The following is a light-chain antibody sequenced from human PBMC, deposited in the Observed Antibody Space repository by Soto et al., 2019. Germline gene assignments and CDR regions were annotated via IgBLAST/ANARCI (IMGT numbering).Light chain of an antibody. J-gene: IGLJ1*01. V-gene: IGLV2-23*01. CDR3: CSYAGSSTPHYV. CDR1: SSDVGSYNL. Sequence: QSVLTQPASVSGSPGQSITISCTGTSSDVGSYNLVSWYQQHPGKAPKLMIYEGSKRPPGVSNRFSGSKSGNTASLTISGLQAEDEADYYCCSYAGSSTPHYVFGTGTKVTVL. CDR2: EGS.